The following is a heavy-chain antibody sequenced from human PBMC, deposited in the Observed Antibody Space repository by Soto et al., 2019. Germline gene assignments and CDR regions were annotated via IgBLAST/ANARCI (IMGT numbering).Heavy chain of an antibody. D-gene: IGHD2-8*01. CDR1: GGSIGSRDYY. J-gene: IGHJ6*02. CDR3: ARDKGGAALKGSGMDV. V-gene: IGHV4-31*02. CDR2: IYYNGNT. Sequence: QVQMRQSGPGLVKPSQTLSLKCSVSGGSIGSRDYYWSWIRQHPEKGLEWIGSIYYNGNTDYNPSPRGRPTISLDASMNEFSPKLTSVTAADTAVYYCARDKGGAALKGSGMDVWGQGTTVTVS.